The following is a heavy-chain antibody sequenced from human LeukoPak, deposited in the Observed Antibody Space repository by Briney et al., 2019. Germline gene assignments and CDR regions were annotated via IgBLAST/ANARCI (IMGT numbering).Heavy chain of an antibody. CDR2: IYHSGST. D-gene: IGHD2-21*02. Sequence: SETLSLTCTVSGYSISSGYYWGWIRQPPGKGLEWIGSIYHSGSTYYNPSLKSRVTISVDTSKNQFSLKLSSVTAADTAVYYCARAYCGGDCYPLYYYYGMDVWGQGTTVTVSS. CDR3: ARAYCGGDCYPLYYYYGMDV. J-gene: IGHJ6*02. V-gene: IGHV4-38-2*02. CDR1: GYSISSGYY.